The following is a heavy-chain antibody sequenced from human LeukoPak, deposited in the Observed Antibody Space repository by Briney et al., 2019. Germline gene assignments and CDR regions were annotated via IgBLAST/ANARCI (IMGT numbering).Heavy chain of an antibody. CDR1: GFTFSSYA. J-gene: IGHJ4*02. CDR2: IGGSGDST. D-gene: IGHD3-22*01. CDR3: AKDSSGYYYRASWFDY. Sequence: GGSLRLSSAASGFTFSSYAMSWVRQAPGKGLEWVSAIGGSGDSTYYADSVKGRFTISRDNSKNTLYLQMNSLRAEDTAVYYCAKDSSGYYYRASWFDYWGQGTLVTVSS. V-gene: IGHV3-23*01.